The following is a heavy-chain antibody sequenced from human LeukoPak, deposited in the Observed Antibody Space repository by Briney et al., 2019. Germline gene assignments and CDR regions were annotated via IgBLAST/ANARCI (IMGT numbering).Heavy chain of an antibody. CDR1: GGSISSGDYY. CDR3: ARLRYQWPDY. V-gene: IGHV4-39*01. J-gene: IGHJ4*02. D-gene: IGHD6-19*01. Sequence: SETLSLTCTVSGGSISSGDYYWGWIRQPPGKGLEWIGSIYYSGSTYYNPSLKSRVTISVDTSKNQFSLKLSSVTAADTAVYYCARLRYQWPDYWGQGTLVTVSS. CDR2: IYYSGST.